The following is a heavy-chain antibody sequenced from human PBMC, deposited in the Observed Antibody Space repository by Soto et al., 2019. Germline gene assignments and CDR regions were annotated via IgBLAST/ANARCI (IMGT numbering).Heavy chain of an antibody. V-gene: IGHV4-4*02. D-gene: IGHD6-13*01. Sequence: PSETLSLTCAVSGGSISISNWWSCVRQPPGKGLEWIGEIYHSGSTNYNPSLKSRVTISVDKSKNQFSLKLSSVTAADTAVYYCARDAIAAAGTTFDPWGQGTLVTVSS. CDR2: IYHSGST. CDR3: ARDAIAAAGTTFDP. J-gene: IGHJ5*02. CDR1: GGSISISNW.